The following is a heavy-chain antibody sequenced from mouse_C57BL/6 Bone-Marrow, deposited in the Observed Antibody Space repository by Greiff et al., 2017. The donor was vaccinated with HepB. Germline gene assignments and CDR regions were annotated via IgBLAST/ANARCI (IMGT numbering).Heavy chain of an antibody. D-gene: IGHD1-1*01. CDR2: ISDGGSYT. CDR1: GFTFSSYA. CDR3: ARGGGYYYGCEY. J-gene: IGHJ2*01. Sequence: VQLKESGGGLVKPGGSLKLSCAASGFTFSSYAMSWVRQTPEKRLEWVATISDGGSYTYYPDNVKGRFTISRDNAKNNLYLQMSHLKSEDTAMYYCARGGGYYYGCEYWGQGTTLTVSS. V-gene: IGHV5-4*01.